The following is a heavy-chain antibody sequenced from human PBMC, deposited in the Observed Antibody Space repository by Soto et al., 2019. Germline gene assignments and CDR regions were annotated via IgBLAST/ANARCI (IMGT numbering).Heavy chain of an antibody. D-gene: IGHD1-1*01. CDR2: IYYSGST. V-gene: IGHV4-59*01. CDR3: ARVQAGTIGY. J-gene: IGHJ4*02. CDR1: GGSISSYN. Sequence: SETLSLTCTVSGGSISSYNWSWLRQPPGKGLEWIGYIYYSGSTNYNPSLKSRVTISVDTSKNQFSLKLSSVTAADTAVYYCARVQAGTIGYWGQGALVTVSS.